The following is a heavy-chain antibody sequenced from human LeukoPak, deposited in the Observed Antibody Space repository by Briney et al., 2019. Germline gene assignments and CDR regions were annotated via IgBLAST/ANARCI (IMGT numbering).Heavy chain of an antibody. D-gene: IGHD2-2*01. V-gene: IGHV1-46*01. CDR2: INPSSGYT. Sequence: ASVKVSCKASGYTFTSYYMHWVRQAPGQGLEWMGLINPSSGYTTYAQKFQGRVTMTWDTSTSTVYMDVSSLRSEDTAIYYCARVGPYALDYWGQGTLFTVSS. CDR1: GYTFTSYY. CDR3: ARVGPYALDY. J-gene: IGHJ4*02.